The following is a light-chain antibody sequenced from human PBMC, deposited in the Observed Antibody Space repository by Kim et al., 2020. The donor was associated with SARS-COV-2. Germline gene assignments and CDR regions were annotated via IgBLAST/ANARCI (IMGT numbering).Light chain of an antibody. CDR1: QSISGD. V-gene: IGKV1-5*03. CDR3: QQYNTYPLT. J-gene: IGKJ4*01. Sequence: SASVGDRVTITCRASQSISGDLAWYQQKPGKVPNFLIYQASSRKSGVPSRFSGSGSGTEFTLTISSLQPDDSATYYCQQYNTYPLTFGGGTKLEIK. CDR2: QAS.